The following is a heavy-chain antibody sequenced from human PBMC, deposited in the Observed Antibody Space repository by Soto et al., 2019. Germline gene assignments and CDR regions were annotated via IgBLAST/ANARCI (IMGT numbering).Heavy chain of an antibody. Sequence: EGRLVESGGGLVKPGGSLKLSCEGSGLTFSDAYMSWVRQAPGKGLEWVGRIKTKTDGGATEYAAPVKGRFNISRDDSKNTLYVEMTSLKTEDTAVYYCTTDRPSRLRKPRVWGQGTLVTVAS. CDR1: GLTFSDAY. CDR3: TTDRPSRLRKPRV. J-gene: IGHJ4*02. D-gene: IGHD4-17*01. V-gene: IGHV3-15*01. CDR2: IKTKTDGGAT.